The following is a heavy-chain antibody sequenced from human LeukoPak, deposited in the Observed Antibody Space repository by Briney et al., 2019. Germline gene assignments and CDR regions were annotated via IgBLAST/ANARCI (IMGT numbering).Heavy chain of an antibody. CDR1: GYTFTGYY. CDR2: INPNSGGT. D-gene: IGHD2-15*01. V-gene: IGHV1-2*02. CDR3: AREEGEGSYYFDY. Sequence: ASVKVSCKASGYTFTGYYMHWVRQAPGQGLEWMGWINPNSGGTNYAQKFQGRVTMTRDTSISTAYMELSRLRSEDTAVYYCAREEGEGSYYFDYWGQGTLVTVSS. J-gene: IGHJ4*02.